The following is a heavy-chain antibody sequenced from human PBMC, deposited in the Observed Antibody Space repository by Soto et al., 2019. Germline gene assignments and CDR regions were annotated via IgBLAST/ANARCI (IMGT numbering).Heavy chain of an antibody. CDR1: GGSINSGDYY. CDR2: IYYSGST. J-gene: IGHJ4*01. D-gene: IGHD2-2*01. CDR3: TRTAGYVYQLLFNY. Sequence: SETLSLTCTVSGGSINSGDYYWSWIRQPPGKGLEWIGYIYYSGSTYYNPSLKSRVTISVDTSKNQFSLKLSSVTAADTAVYYCTRTAGYVYQLLFNYWGQGTLVTVSS. V-gene: IGHV4-30-4*01.